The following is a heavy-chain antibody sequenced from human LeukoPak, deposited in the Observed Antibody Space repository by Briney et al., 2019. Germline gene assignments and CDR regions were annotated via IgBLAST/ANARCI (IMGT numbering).Heavy chain of an antibody. CDR2: IKSYGTT. D-gene: IGHD6-19*01. V-gene: IGHV3-66*01. CDR1: GLTVSSNH. Sequence: GGSLRLSCAASGLTVSSNHMSWVRQAPGKGLEWVSLIKSYGTTGYADSLKGRFTISRDNSKNTLFLQMNSLRPEHTAVYYCARDRSSGWPGSFDYWGQGTLVTVS. J-gene: IGHJ4*02. CDR3: ARDRSSGWPGSFDY.